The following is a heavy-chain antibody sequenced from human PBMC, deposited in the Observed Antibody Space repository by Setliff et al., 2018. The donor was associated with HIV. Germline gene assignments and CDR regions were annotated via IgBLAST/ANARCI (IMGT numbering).Heavy chain of an antibody. CDR3: ARGGDYNFWAGHWT. CDR1: GGSFTGYY. V-gene: IGHV4-34*01. D-gene: IGHD3-3*01. J-gene: IGHJ5*02. CDR2: INHSGST. Sequence: SETLSLTCTVYGGSFTGYYWTWIRQPPGKGLEWIGEINHSGSTNYNPSLESRVTISVDTSKKHFSLRLTSVTAADTAVYFCARGGDYNFWAGHWTWGQGTLVTVSS.